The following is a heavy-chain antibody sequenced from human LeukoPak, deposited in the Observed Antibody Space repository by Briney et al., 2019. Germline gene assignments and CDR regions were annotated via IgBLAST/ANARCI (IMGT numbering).Heavy chain of an antibody. CDR3: ARGQQQLVHALYYYGMDV. D-gene: IGHD6-13*01. Sequence: PSETLSLTCAVSGGSISSGGYSWSWIRQPPGKGLEWIGYIYHSGSTYYNPSLKSRVTISVDRSKNQFSLKLSSVTAADTAVYYCARGQQQLVHALYYYGMDVWGQGTTVTVSS. J-gene: IGHJ6*02. CDR2: IYHSGST. CDR1: GGSISSGGYS. V-gene: IGHV4-30-2*01.